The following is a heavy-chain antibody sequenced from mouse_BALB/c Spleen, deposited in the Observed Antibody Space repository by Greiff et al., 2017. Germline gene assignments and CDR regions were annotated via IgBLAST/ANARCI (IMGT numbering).Heavy chain of an antibody. J-gene: IGHJ4*01. D-gene: IGHD2-4*01. CDR2: ISTYYGDA. Sequence: VQGVESGAELVRPGVSVKISCKGSGYTFTDYAMHWVKQSHAKSLEWIGVISTYYGDASYNQKFKGKATMTVDKSSSTAYMELARLTSEDSAIYYCARSYDFYYAMDYWGQGTSVTVSS. CDR3: ARSYDFYYAMDY. CDR1: GYTFTDYA. V-gene: IGHV1S137*01.